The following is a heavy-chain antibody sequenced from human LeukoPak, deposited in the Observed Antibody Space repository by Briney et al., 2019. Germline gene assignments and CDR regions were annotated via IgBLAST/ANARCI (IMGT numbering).Heavy chain of an antibody. CDR1: GLPIGDFA. CDR2: ISGDGVST. Sequence: GGSLRLSCVASGLPIGDFAMHWVRQAPGPGLEWVSLISGDGVSTFFADSVKGRFSISRDNSKNSLFLEMSSLRTEDTAMYYCARESGKFDYWGQGTLVAVSS. CDR3: ARESGKFDY. J-gene: IGHJ4*02. V-gene: IGHV3-43*02.